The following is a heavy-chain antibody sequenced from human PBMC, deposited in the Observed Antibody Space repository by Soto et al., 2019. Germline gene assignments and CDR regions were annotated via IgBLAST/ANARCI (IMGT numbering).Heavy chain of an antibody. CDR2: IIPIFGTA. CDR3: ARGGSGHCSSTSCSAFDY. Sequence: QVQLVQSGAEVKKPGSSVKVSCKASGGTFSSYAISWVRQAPGQGLEWMGGIIPIFGTANYAQKVQGRVTITADESTSTAYMELSSLRSEDTAVYYCARGGSGHCSSTSCSAFDYWGQGTLVTVSS. J-gene: IGHJ4*02. CDR1: GGTFSSYA. V-gene: IGHV1-69*01. D-gene: IGHD2-2*01.